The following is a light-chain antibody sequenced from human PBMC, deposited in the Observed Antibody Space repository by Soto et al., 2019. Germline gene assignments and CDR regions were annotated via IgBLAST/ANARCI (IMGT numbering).Light chain of an antibody. CDR3: MQALQTPRT. CDR1: QSLLHSSGYNY. V-gene: IGKV2-28*01. J-gene: IGKJ1*01. CDR2: LGS. Sequence: DIVMTQSPLSLPVTPGEPASISCRSSQSLLHSSGYNYLDWYLQKPGQSPQLLIYLGSNRASGVPDRFSGSGSGTDFTLQISRVEAEDVGIYYCMQALQTPRTFGQGTKVEIK.